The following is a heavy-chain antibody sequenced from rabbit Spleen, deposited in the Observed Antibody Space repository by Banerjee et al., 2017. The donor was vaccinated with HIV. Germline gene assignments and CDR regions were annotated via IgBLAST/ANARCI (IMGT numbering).Heavy chain of an antibody. D-gene: IGHD8-1*01. J-gene: IGHJ6*01. CDR1: GFSFSSSDY. V-gene: IGHV1S40*01. CDR2: IAGSSSGFT. CDR3: ARDTGSSFSSYGMDL. Sequence: QSLEESGGDLVQPEGSLALTCKASGFSFSSSDYICWVRQAPGKGLEWISCIAGSSSGFTYSATWAKGRFTCSKTSSTTVTLQMTSLTVADTATYFCARDTGSSFSSYGMDLWGQGTLVTVS.